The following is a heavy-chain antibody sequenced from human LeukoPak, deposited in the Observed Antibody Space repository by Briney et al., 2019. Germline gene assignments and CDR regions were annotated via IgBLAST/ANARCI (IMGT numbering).Heavy chain of an antibody. CDR2: INLDGSVI. J-gene: IGHJ4*02. CDR1: GFTFSGYW. D-gene: IGHD3-22*01. CDR3: ATSDDSSGSD. V-gene: IGHV3-7*01. Sequence: TGGSLRLSCAASGFTFSGYWMSWVRQAPGKGLEWVANINLDGSVIHYVDSAKGRFTISRDNAKNSLYLQMNYLRAEDTALYYCATSDDSSGSDWGQGTLVNVSS.